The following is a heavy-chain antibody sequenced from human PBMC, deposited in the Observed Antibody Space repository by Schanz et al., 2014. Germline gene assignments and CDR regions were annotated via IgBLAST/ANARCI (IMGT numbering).Heavy chain of an antibody. D-gene: IGHD1-26*01. Sequence: QMQLLQSGAEVKKPGAPVRLPCKTSGFTFTRYYMHWVRQAPGQGLEWMGIINPTEGTATYALKFQGGITMTRDTFPSTVYLELGSLRSEDTAVYYCAKGRGSYGDGFDIWGQGTMVTVSS. V-gene: IGHV1-46*01. CDR2: INPTEGTA. J-gene: IGHJ3*02. CDR1: GFTFTRYY. CDR3: AKGRGSYGDGFDI.